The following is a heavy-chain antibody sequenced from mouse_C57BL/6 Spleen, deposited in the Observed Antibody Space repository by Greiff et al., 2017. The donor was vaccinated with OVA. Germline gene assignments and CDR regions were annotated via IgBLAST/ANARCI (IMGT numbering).Heavy chain of an antibody. J-gene: IGHJ4*01. V-gene: IGHV1-72*01. CDR1: GYTFTSYW. CDR2: IDPKNGGT. CDR3: ARANYLYAMDY. Sequence: QQSCKASGYTFTSYWMHWVNQRPGRGLEWIGRIDPKNGGTKYNEKFKSKATLTVDKPSSTAYMQLSSLTSEDSAVYYCARANYLYAMDYWGQGTSVTVSS. D-gene: IGHD2-1*01.